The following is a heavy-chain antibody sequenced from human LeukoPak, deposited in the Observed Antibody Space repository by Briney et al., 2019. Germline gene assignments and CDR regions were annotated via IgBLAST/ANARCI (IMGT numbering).Heavy chain of an antibody. J-gene: IGHJ4*02. D-gene: IGHD5-18*01. Sequence: ASVKVSCKASGYTFTSYGISWVRQAPGQGLEWMGWISAYNGNTNYAQKLQGRVTMTTDTSTSTAYMELSRLRSDDTAVYYCARGEGIDTAMVTYYFDYWGQGTPVTVSS. CDR3: ARGEGIDTAMVTYYFDY. CDR2: ISAYNGNT. V-gene: IGHV1-18*01. CDR1: GYTFTSYG.